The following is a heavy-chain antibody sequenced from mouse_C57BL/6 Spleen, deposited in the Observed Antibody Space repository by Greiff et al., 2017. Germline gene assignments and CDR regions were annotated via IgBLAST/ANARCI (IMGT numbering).Heavy chain of an antibody. J-gene: IGHJ2*01. Sequence: EVQLQESGPELVKPGDSVKISCKASGYSFTGYFMNWVMQSHGKSLEWIGRINPYNGDTFYNQKFKGKATLTVDKSSRTAHMELRSLASEDSAVYYCARRGYDGYYFDYWGQGTTLTVSS. CDR1: GYSFTGYF. CDR3: ARRGYDGYYFDY. CDR2: INPYNGDT. D-gene: IGHD2-3*01. V-gene: IGHV1-20*01.